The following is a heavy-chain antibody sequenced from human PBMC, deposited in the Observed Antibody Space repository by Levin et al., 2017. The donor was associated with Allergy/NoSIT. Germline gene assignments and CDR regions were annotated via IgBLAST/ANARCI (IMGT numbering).Heavy chain of an antibody. CDR1: GFTFDDYA. J-gene: IGHJ6*04. CDR2: ISWNSGSI. Sequence: GGSLRLSCAASGFTFDDYAMHWVRQAPGKGLEWVSGISWNSGSIGYADSVKGRFTISRDNAKNSLYLQMNSLRAEDTALYYCAKDMGSSSSDYDYGMDVWGEGTTVTVSA. D-gene: IGHD6-6*01. CDR3: AKDMGSSSSDYDYGMDV. V-gene: IGHV3-9*01.